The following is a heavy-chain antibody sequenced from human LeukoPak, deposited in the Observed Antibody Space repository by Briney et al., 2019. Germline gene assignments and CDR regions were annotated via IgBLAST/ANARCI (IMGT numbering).Heavy chain of an antibody. CDR2: INHSGST. CDR1: GGSFSGYY. CDR3: ARGKLFYGMGV. D-gene: IGHD1-1*01. J-gene: IGHJ6*02. V-gene: IGHV4-34*01. Sequence: SETLSLTCAVYGGSFSGYYWSWIRQPPGKGLEWIGEINHSGSTNYNPSLKSRVTISVDTSKNQFSLKLSSVTAADTAVYYCARGKLFYGMGVWGQGTTVTVSS.